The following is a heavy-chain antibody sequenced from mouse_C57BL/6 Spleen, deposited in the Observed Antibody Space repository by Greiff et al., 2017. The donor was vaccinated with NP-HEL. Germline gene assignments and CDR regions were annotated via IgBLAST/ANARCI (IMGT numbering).Heavy chain of an antibody. CDR1: GFNIKNTH. J-gene: IGHJ2*01. Sequence: VQLQQSVAELVRPGASVKLSCTASGFNIKNTHMHWVKQRPEQGLEWIGRIDPANGNTKYAPKFQGKATITADTSSNTAYLQLSSLTSEDTAIYYCARDYYGTLTGTDYWGQGTTLTVSS. CDR3: ARDYYGTLTGTDY. CDR2: IDPANGNT. D-gene: IGHD1-1*01. V-gene: IGHV14-3*01.